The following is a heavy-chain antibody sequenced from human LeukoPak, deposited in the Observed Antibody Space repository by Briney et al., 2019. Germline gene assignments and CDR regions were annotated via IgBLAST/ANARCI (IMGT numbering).Heavy chain of an antibody. V-gene: IGHV1-18*01. CDR3: TRDERPTLTVGSPLYNWFGP. Sequence: ASVKVSCKTSGYTFTNYGITWLRQAPGQGLEWMGWTSGYNTNTNYAAKFQDRVTLTTDRSTSTAYMDLSSLRSDDTAVNYCTRDERPTLTVGSPLYNWFGPWGQGTLVIVSS. CDR1: GYTFTNYG. D-gene: IGHD2-15*01. CDR2: TSGYNTNT. J-gene: IGHJ5*02.